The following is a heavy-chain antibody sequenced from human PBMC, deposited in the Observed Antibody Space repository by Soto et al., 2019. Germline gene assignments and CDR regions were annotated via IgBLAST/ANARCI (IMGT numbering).Heavy chain of an antibody. CDR2: IRPISETT. V-gene: IGHV1-69*01. J-gene: IGHJ6*02. Sequence: QVQLVQSGAEVKKPGSSVKVSCKASGGTFISYAISWVRQAPGQGLAWMGGIRPISETTNYAQNFQDRVTIKADESKSTANMELSSVRSEDTAVYYCARSQGSSTSLEIYYYYYSGMAVWDQVTEVKVSS. CDR1: GGTFISYA. CDR3: ARSQGSSTSLEIYYYYYSGMAV. D-gene: IGHD2-2*01.